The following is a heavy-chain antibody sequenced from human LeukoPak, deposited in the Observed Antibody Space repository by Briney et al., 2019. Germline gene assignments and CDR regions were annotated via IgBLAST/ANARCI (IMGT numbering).Heavy chain of an antibody. D-gene: IGHD3-10*01. CDR3: ARANYYGSGSKYFDY. Sequence: SETLSLTCTDSGGSISSGSYYWSWIRQPAGKGLEWIGRIYTSGSTNYNPSLKSRVTISVDTSKNQFSLKLSSVTAADTAVYYCARANYYGSGSKYFDYWGQGTLVTVSS. CDR2: IYTSGST. J-gene: IGHJ4*02. CDR1: GGSISSGSYY. V-gene: IGHV4-61*02.